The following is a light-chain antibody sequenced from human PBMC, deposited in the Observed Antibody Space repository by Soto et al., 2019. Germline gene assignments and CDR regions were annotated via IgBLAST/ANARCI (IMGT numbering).Light chain of an antibody. CDR2: DVS. CDR3: TSYTNSRTGV. Sequence: QSALTQPASVSGSPGQSITISCTGTSRDIGAYNYVSWYQQHPGKAPKLLIYDVSYRPSGISNRFSGSKSGNTASLTISGLQAEDEADYYCTSYTNSRTGVFGTGTKVTVL. J-gene: IGLJ1*01. CDR1: SRDIGAYNY. V-gene: IGLV2-14*03.